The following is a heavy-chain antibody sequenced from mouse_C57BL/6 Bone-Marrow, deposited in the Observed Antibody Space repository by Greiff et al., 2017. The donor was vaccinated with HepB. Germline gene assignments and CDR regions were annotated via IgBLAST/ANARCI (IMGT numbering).Heavy chain of an antibody. CDR3: TRDGSSYAWFAY. CDR2: IRNKANNHAT. J-gene: IGHJ3*01. D-gene: IGHD1-1*01. CDR1: GFTFSDAW. Sequence: EVQRVESGGGLVQPGGSMKLSCAASGFTFSDAWMDWVRQSPEKGLEWVAEIRNKANNHATYYAESVKGRFTISRDDSKSSVYLQMNSLRAEDTGIYYCTRDGSSYAWFAYWGQGTLVTVSA. V-gene: IGHV6-6*01.